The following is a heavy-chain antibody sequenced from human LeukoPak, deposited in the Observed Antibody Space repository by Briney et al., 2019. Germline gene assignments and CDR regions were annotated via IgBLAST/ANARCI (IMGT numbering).Heavy chain of an antibody. CDR1: GFTFSSYG. CDR2: IRYDGSNK. J-gene: IGHJ4*02. D-gene: IGHD5-12*01. V-gene: IGHV3-30*02. CDR3: ARAAIVANYYFDY. Sequence: GGSLRLSCAASGFTFSSYGMHWVRQAPGKGLEWVAFIRYDGSNKYYADSVKGRFTISRDNSKNTLYLQMNSLRAEDTAVYYCARAAIVANYYFDYWGQGTLVTVSS.